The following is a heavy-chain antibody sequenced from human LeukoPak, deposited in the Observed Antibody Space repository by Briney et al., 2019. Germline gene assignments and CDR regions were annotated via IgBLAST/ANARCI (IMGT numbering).Heavy chain of an antibody. CDR1: GFTVSSNY. Sequence: GGSLRLSCAASGFTVSSNYMSWVRQAPGKGLEWVSIIYSGGSTFYADSVKGRFTISRDNSKNTLYLQMNSLRAEDTAVYYCARDVTGSSPYYFDYWGQGTLVTVSS. CDR3: ARDVTGSSPYYFDY. CDR2: IYSGGST. V-gene: IGHV3-53*01. D-gene: IGHD6-6*01. J-gene: IGHJ4*02.